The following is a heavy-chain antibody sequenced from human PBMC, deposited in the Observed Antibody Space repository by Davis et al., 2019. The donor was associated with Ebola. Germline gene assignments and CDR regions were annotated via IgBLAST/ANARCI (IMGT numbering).Heavy chain of an antibody. J-gene: IGHJ4*02. CDR2: IYYNGNT. CDR1: GVSLSSGNYP. Sequence: SETLSLTCTVSGVSLSSGNYPWSWIRQPPGKGLEWVGYIYYNGNTNYNPSLKSRVTISLDTSKNQFSLNLRSVTAADTAVYYCVRGSSDGYNGISFDSWGQGTLVTVSS. CDR3: VRGSSDGYNGISFDS. V-gene: IGHV4-61*01. D-gene: IGHD5-24*01.